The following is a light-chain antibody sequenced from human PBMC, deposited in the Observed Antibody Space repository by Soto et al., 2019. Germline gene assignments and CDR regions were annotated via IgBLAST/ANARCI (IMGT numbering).Light chain of an antibody. CDR1: SSNIGAGYD. Sequence: QAVVTQPPSVSGAPGQRVTISCAGSSSNIGAGYDVHWYQHLPGTAPKLLIYANTNRPSGVPDRFSASKSGTSASLAITGLQAEDEAHYYCQSYDSSLSGWVFGGGTKVTVL. CDR3: QSYDSSLSGWV. CDR2: ANT. V-gene: IGLV1-40*01. J-gene: IGLJ3*02.